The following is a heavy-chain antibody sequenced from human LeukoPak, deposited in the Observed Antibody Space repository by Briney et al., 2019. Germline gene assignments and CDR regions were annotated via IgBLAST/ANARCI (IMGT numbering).Heavy chain of an antibody. J-gene: IGHJ4*01. CDR1: GFTFSSYW. CDR2: IRDDGSEE. V-gene: IGHV3-7*05. Sequence: GGSLRLSCVDSGFTFSSYWMNWVRQAPGRGLEWVGNIRDDGSEENYVDSVKGRFTISRDNAKNSLYLQMNNLRAEDTAVYYCATDRREEPSNYNRNRFTYWGQGTLVSVSS. D-gene: IGHD1-14*01. CDR3: ATDRREEPSNYNRNRFTY.